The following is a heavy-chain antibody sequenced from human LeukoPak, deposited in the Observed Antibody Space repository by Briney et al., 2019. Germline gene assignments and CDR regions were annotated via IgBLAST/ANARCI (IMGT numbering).Heavy chain of an antibody. V-gene: IGHV3-23*01. CDR2: MSDNGGER. CDR3: AQYGQRLAET. CDR1: GFNIGTYF. J-gene: IGHJ5*02. Sequence: GGSLRLSCAASGFNIGTYFMNWFRQGPGKGLEWVSVMSDNGGERRYADSVKGRFASSRDDSKNTLFLQMNSLRDEDTAVYFCAQYGQRLAETWGQGVLVTVSS. D-gene: IGHD6-19*01.